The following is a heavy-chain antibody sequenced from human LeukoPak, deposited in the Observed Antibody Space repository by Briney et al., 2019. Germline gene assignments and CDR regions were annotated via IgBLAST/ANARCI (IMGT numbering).Heavy chain of an antibody. CDR3: ARGRPHGNDY. V-gene: IGHV3-74*01. Sequence: GGSLRLSCAASGSTFSSYWMNWVRQAPGKGLVWVSRIASDGSSTTYADSVKGRFSISRDNAKNTLYPQMNSLRVEDTAVYYCARGRPHGNDYWGQGTLVTVSS. CDR2: IASDGSST. D-gene: IGHD4-23*01. J-gene: IGHJ4*01. CDR1: GSTFSSYW.